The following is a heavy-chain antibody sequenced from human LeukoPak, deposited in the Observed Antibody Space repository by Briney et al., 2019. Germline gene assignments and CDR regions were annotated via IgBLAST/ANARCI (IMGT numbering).Heavy chain of an antibody. D-gene: IGHD6-19*01. CDR1: GFTFSSYD. CDR3: ARAQQCLVGGSGMDV. V-gene: IGHV3-13*01. CDR2: IGTAGDT. Sequence: GGSLRLSCAASGFTFSSYDMHWVRQATGKGLEWVSAIGTAGDTYYPGSVKGRFTISRENAKNSLYLQMNSLRAGDTAVYYCARAQQCLVGGSGMDVWGQGTTVTVSS. J-gene: IGHJ6*02.